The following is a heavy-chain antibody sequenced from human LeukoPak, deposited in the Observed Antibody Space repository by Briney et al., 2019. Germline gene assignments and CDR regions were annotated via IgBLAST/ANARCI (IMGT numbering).Heavy chain of an antibody. V-gene: IGHV4-39*01. CDR2: IYYSGST. CDR1: GGSISSSSYY. Sequence: SETLSLTCTVSGGSISSSSYYWGWIRQPPGQGLEWIGSIYYSGSTYYNPSLKSRVTISVDTSKNQFSLKLSSVTAADTAVYYCARRGYYYDSMESDWGQGTLVTVSS. CDR3: ARRGYYYDSMESD. J-gene: IGHJ4*02. D-gene: IGHD3-22*01.